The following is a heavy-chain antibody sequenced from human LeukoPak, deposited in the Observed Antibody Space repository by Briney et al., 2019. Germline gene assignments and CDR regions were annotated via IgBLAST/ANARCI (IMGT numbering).Heavy chain of an antibody. Sequence: GGSLRLSCAASGFTFSSYAMNWVRQAPGKGLEWVSSISSSSSYIYYADSVKGRFTISRDNAKHSLHLQMNSLRAEDTAVYYCARDIYSSSTVDYWGQGTLVTVSS. V-gene: IGHV3-21*01. J-gene: IGHJ4*02. D-gene: IGHD6-6*01. CDR1: GFTFSSYA. CDR2: ISSSSSYI. CDR3: ARDIYSSSTVDY.